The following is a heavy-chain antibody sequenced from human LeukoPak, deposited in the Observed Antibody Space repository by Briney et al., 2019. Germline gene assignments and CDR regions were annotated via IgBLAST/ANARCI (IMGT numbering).Heavy chain of an antibody. CDR1: GYTFTSYG. Sequence: ASVKVSCKASGYTFTSYGISWVRQAPGQGLEWMGRISAYNGNTNYAQKLQGRVTMTTDTSTSTAYMELRSLRSDDTAVYYCARVGLGAAAGNWFDPWGQGTLVTVSS. CDR3: ARVGLGAAAGNWFDP. V-gene: IGHV1-18*01. D-gene: IGHD6-13*01. CDR2: ISAYNGNT. J-gene: IGHJ5*02.